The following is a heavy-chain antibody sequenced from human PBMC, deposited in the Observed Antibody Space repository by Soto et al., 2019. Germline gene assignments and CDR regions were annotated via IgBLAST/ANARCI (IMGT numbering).Heavy chain of an antibody. CDR3: VKDPDYDFWSGYSSE. V-gene: IGHV3-64D*06. D-gene: IGHD3-3*01. CDR2: ISSNGGST. J-gene: IGHJ4*02. CDR1: GFTFSSYA. Sequence: GGSLRLSCSASGFTFSSYAMHWVRQAPGKGLEYVSAISSNGGSTYYADSVKGRFTISRDNSKNTLYLRMSSLRAEDTAVYYCVKDPDYDFWSGYSSEWGQGTLVTVSS.